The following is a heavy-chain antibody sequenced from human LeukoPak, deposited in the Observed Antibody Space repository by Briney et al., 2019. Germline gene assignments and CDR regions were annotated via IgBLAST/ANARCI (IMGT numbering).Heavy chain of an antibody. CDR2: IYYSGFT. J-gene: IGHJ4*02. D-gene: IGHD3-10*01. CDR1: GGSISSSDYY. V-gene: IGHV4-30-4*08. Sequence: SETLSLTCTVSGGSISSSDYYWSWIRQPPGKGLEWVGYIYYSGFTTYNPSLKSRVTISVDTSKNQFSLKLSSVTAADTAVYYCVRDRYGSGSHVDYWGQGTLVTVSS. CDR3: VRDRYGSGSHVDY.